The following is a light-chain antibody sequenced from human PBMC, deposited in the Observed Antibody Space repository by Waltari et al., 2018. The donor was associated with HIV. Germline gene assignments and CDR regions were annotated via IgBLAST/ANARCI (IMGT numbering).Light chain of an antibody. CDR2: LAS. J-gene: IGKJ5*01. V-gene: IGKV1-39*01. CDR3: QQTYSPPRT. CDR1: QPIDNY. Sequence: DIRMTQSPPSLSPSVGDTVTFTCRDSQPIDNYLHWYQHKPGQVPKLLIYLASTLHSGVPPRFSGSGSGTSFALTLSGVQPDDVATYFCQQTYSPPRTFGQGTRLE.